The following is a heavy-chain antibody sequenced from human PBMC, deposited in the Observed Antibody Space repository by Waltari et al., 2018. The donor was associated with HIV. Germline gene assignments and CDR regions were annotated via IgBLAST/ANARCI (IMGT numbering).Heavy chain of an antibody. Sequence: QVQLVQSGAEVKKPGASVTVSCKASGHTFPSNWISWVRTAPGQGLEWMGWISAYDGNTSQAHKLQGRVRMTTDTSTGRANMGLRSLITDETAVYYCARLGCSRASCRGLFVYWGQGTLFTGSS. D-gene: IGHD2-2*01. CDR2: ISAYDGNT. CDR3: ARLGCSRASCRGLFVY. V-gene: IGHV1-18*01. J-gene: IGHJ4*02. CDR1: GHTFPSNW.